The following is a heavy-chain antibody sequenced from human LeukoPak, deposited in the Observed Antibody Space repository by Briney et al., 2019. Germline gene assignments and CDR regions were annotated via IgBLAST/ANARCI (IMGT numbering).Heavy chain of an antibody. V-gene: IGHV4-39*01. CDR1: GGSISSSRHY. J-gene: IGHJ4*02. CDR3: VRRVAGTGYRDS. Sequence: SQTLSLTCTVSGGSISSSRHYWGWFRQPLGKGLEWIGNILYSASTNYNPSLKSRVTISVDTSKNQFSLKLSSVTAADTADYYCVRRVAGTGYRDSWGQGTLVTVSS. CDR2: ILYSAST. D-gene: IGHD3-9*01.